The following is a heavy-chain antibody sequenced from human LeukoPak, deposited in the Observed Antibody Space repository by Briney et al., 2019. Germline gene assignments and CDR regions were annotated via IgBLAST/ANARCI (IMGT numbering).Heavy chain of an antibody. J-gene: IGHJ4*02. Sequence: GGSLRLSCAASGFTFSSYAMSWVRQAPGKGLEWVSAISGSGGSTYYADSVKGRFTISRDNSRNSLYLQMNSLRAEDTAVYDCAKGEQVVQFPFDYWGQGTLATVSS. CDR2: ISGSGGST. D-gene: IGHD1-1*01. CDR1: GFTFSSYA. V-gene: IGHV3-23*01. CDR3: AKGEQVVQFPFDY.